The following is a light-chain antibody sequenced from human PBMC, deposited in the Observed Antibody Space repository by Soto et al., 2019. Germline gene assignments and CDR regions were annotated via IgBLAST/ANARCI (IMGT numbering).Light chain of an antibody. CDR3: QQYYNLPIT. CDR1: QDISNH. CDR2: DAS. V-gene: IGKV1-33*01. Sequence: QMTQSASSLSASVGDIVTITCQASQDISNHLNWYQQKPGKAPKLLIYDASNLETGVPSRFSGSGSGTDFTVTISSLQPEDFATYSCQQYYNLPITFGQGTRLEVK. J-gene: IGKJ5*01.